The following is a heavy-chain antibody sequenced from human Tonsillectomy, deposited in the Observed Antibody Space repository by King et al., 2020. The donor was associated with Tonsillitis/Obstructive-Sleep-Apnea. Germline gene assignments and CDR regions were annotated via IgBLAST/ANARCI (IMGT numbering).Heavy chain of an antibody. D-gene: IGHD7-27*01. CDR2: IYWDDDK. CDR3: AHSPLTGSSEDAFDI. Sequence: ITLKESGPTLVKPTQTLTLTCTFSGFSLSTSGVGVGWIRQPPGKALEWLALIYWDDDKRYSPSLKSRLTITKDTSKNQVVLTMTNMDPVDTATYFCAHSPLTGSSEDAFDIWGQGTMVTVSS. V-gene: IGHV2-5*02. J-gene: IGHJ3*02. CDR1: GFSLSTSGVG.